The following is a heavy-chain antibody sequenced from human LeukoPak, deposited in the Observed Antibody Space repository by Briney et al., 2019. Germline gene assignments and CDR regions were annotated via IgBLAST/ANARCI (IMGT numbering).Heavy chain of an antibody. CDR1: GFTFSSYA. CDR3: AREGRNTYYDFWSGLNYYYGMDV. V-gene: IGHV3-74*01. Sequence: PGGSLRLSCAASGFTFSSYAMNWVRQAPGKGLVWVSRINSDGSSTSYADSVKGRFTISRDNAKNTLYLQMNSLRAEDTAVYYCAREGRNTYYDFWSGLNYYYGMDVWGQGTTVTVSS. D-gene: IGHD3-3*01. J-gene: IGHJ6*02. CDR2: INSDGSST.